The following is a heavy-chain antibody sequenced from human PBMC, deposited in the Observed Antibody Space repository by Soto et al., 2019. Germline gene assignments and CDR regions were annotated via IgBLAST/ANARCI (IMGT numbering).Heavy chain of an antibody. CDR2: IYYSGST. Sequence: SETLSLTCTVTVDSINNRSYYWGWILQPPGKGLEWIGSIYYSGSTYNNPSLKSRVSMSVDTSKNQFSLKLRSVTAADTALYYCARRRTSVVTQAYFDSWGQGSLVTVSS. CDR1: VDSINNRSYY. D-gene: IGHD2-21*02. J-gene: IGHJ4*02. V-gene: IGHV4-39*01. CDR3: ARRRTSVVTQAYFDS.